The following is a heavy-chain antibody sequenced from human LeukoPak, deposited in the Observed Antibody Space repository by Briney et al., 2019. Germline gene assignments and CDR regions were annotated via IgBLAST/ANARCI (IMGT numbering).Heavy chain of an antibody. CDR2: INPNSGDT. V-gene: IGHV1-2*02. CDR3: ARDLRGLYDYFDY. D-gene: IGHD5/OR15-5a*01. J-gene: IGHJ4*02. Sequence: ASVTVSCKASGYTFTGYYLHWVRQAPGQGLEWMGWINPNSGDTNYAQKFQGRVTFTRDTSISTAYLEVASDDTAVYYCARDLRGLYDYFDYWGQGTLVTVSS. CDR1: GYTFTGYY.